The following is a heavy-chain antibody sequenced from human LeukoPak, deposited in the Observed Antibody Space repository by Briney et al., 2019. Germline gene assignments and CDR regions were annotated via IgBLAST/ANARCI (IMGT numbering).Heavy chain of an antibody. V-gene: IGHV3-15*01. J-gene: IGHJ4*02. CDR1: GFTFSGYT. CDR2: IKSKTDGGTT. D-gene: IGHD1-26*01. CDR3: TTEAPIVGATFDY. Sequence: GGSLRLSCAASGFTFSGYTMNWVRQAPGKGLEWVGRIKSKTDGGTTDYAAPVKGRFTISRDDSKNTLYLQMNSLKTEDTAVYYCTTEAPIVGATFDYWGQGTLVTVSS.